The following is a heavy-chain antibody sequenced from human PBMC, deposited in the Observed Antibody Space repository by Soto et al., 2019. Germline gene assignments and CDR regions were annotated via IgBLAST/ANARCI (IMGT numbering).Heavy chain of an antibody. CDR3: ASVVGTADGLWDYYGMDV. J-gene: IGHJ6*02. CDR1: GGTFSSYA. V-gene: IGHV1-69*13. CDR2: IIPIFGTA. D-gene: IGHD2-21*02. Sequence: SVKVSCKASGGTFSSYAISWVRQAPGQGLEWMGGIIPIFGTANYAQKFQGRVTITADESTSTAYMELSSLRSEDTAVYYCASVVGTADGLWDYYGMDVWGQGTTVTVYS.